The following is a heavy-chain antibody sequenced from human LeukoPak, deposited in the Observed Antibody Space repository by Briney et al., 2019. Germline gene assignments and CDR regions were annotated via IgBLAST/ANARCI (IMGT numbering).Heavy chain of an antibody. CDR1: GGSISSGGYS. J-gene: IGHJ5*02. Sequence: SETLSLTCAVSGGSISSGGYSWSWIRQPPGKGLEWIGYIYHSGSTYYNPSLKSRVTISVDRSTNQFSLKLSSVTAADTAVYYCARSLKGWFDPWGQGTLVTVSS. V-gene: IGHV4-30-2*01. D-gene: IGHD4/OR15-4a*01. CDR2: IYHSGST. CDR3: ARSLKGWFDP.